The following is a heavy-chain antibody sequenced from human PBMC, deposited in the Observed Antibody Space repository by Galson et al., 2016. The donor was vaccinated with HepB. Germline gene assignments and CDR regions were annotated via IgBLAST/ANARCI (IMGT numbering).Heavy chain of an antibody. CDR2: ITQDGTEK. J-gene: IGHJ4*02. D-gene: IGHD6-19*01. V-gene: IGHV3-7*03. CDR1: AFTFRSFW. CDR3: ARDRGDSGWSYFDY. Sequence: SLRLSCAASAFTFRSFWMSWVRQAPGKGLEWVANITQDGTEKYYMDSVKGRFTISRDNAKNSIYLQMNSLRADDTAVYYCARDRGDSGWSYFDYWVQGTLVTASS.